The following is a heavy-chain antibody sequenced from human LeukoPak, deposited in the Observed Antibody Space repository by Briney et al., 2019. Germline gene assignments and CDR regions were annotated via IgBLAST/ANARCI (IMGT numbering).Heavy chain of an antibody. Sequence: GGSLRLSCAASGFTFSNYWMSWVRQAPGKGLEWVSTITGSGGSTLYTDSVKGRFTISRDNSKNTLYLQMNSLRAEDTAVYYCAELGYYYDSSGYYDYFFDYWGQGTLVTVSS. D-gene: IGHD3-22*01. V-gene: IGHV3-23*01. CDR3: AELGYYYDSSGYYDYFFDY. J-gene: IGHJ4*02. CDR2: ITGSGGST. CDR1: GFTFSNYW.